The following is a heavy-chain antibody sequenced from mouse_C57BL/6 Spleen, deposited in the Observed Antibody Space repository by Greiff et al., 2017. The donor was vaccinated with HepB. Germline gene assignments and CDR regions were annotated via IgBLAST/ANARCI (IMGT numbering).Heavy chain of an antibody. V-gene: IGHV5-6*01. CDR3: ARDDYEAY. Sequence: EVQVVESGGDLVKPGGSLKLSCAASGFTFSSYGMSWVRQTPDKRLEWVATISSGGSYTYYPDSVKGRFTISRDNAKNTLYLQMSSLKSEDTAMYYCARDDYEAYWGQGTLVTVSA. CDR1: GFTFSSYG. D-gene: IGHD2-4*01. J-gene: IGHJ3*01. CDR2: ISSGGSYT.